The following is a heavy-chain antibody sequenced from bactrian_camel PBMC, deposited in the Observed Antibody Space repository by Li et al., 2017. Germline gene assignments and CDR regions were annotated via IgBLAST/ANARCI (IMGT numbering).Heavy chain of an antibody. CDR2: ISLDGTT. V-gene: IGHV3S65*01. CDR3: APGRVRGCNY. CDR1: GFTDRDRN. Sequence: QVQLVESGGGSVEIGGSLKLSCTMSGFTDRDRNVEWLRQAPGKECEPVADISLDGTTIYADSVKGRFTISQDTGKNMVYLEMNNLKPEDSAVYYCAPGRVRGCNYWGRGTQVTVS. J-gene: IGHJ4*01. D-gene: IGHD3*01.